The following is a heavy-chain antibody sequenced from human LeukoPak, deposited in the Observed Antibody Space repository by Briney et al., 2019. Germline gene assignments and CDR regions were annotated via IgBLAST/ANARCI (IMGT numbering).Heavy chain of an antibody. CDR3: ARVSGDFAFDI. D-gene: IGHD3-10*01. CDR2: VNWNGGST. V-gene: IGHV3-20*04. CDR1: GFTFDDYG. J-gene: IGHJ3*02. Sequence: GGSLRLSCAASGFTFDDYGMSWVRQAPGKGLEWVSGVNWNGGSTGYADSVKGRFTISRDTAKNSLYLQMNSLRAEDTALYYCARVSGDFAFDIWGQGTMVTVSS.